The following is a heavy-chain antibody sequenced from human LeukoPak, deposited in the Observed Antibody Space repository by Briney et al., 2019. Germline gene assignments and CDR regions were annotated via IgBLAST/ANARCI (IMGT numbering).Heavy chain of an antibody. V-gene: IGHV3-23*01. J-gene: IGHJ6*03. D-gene: IGHD3-3*01. Sequence: PGGSLRLSCAASGFTFSSYAMSWVRQAPGKGLEWVSAISGSGGSTYYADSVKGRFTISRDNSKNTLYLQMNSLRAEDTAVYYCAKEGGDFWSGYPSQYYYYYMDVWGKGTTVTVSS. CDR1: GFTFSSYA. CDR3: AKEGGDFWSGYPSQYYYYYMDV. CDR2: ISGSGGST.